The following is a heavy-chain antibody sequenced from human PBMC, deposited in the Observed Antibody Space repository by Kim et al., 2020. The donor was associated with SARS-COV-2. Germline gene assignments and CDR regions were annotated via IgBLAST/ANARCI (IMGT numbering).Heavy chain of an antibody. J-gene: IGHJ5*02. Sequence: SETLSLTCTVSGGSISSGGYYWSWIRQHPGKGLEWIGYIYYSGSTYYNPSLKSRVTISVDTSKNQFSLKLSSVTAADTAVYYCARDYGIAAATGWFDPWGQGTLVTVSS. CDR3: ARDYGIAAATGWFDP. D-gene: IGHD6-13*01. CDR1: GGSISSGGYY. CDR2: IYYSGST. V-gene: IGHV4-31*03.